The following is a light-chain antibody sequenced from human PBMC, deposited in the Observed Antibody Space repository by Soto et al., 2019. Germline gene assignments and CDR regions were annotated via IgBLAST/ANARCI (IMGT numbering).Light chain of an antibody. CDR3: QHYNSYSEA. J-gene: IGKJ1*01. CDR2: EAS. CDR1: HSLIKW. V-gene: IGKV1-5*03. Sequence: DIQMTQSPTTLSASVGDRVTITCRASHSLIKWLAWYQQKPGKAPKLLIYEASTLKSGVPSRFSGSGSGTEFTLTISSLQPDDFATYYCQHYNSYSEAFGQGTKVELK.